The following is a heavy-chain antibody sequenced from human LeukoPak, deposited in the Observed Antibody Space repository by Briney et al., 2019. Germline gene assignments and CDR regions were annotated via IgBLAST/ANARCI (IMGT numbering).Heavy chain of an antibody. D-gene: IGHD3-22*01. Sequence: GGSLRLSCAVSGFTFRDHWMHWVRQTPDKGLVWVSRINSDGHDTSYAESVWGRFTISRDNVENTLYLQMNSLRAEGTAVYYCARDKADRNPWNRNYHYDSGGSLNHWGQGTLVTVSS. CDR2: INSDGHDT. CDR3: ARDKADRNPWNRNYHYDSGGSLNH. CDR1: GFTFRDHW. J-gene: IGHJ5*02. V-gene: IGHV3-74*01.